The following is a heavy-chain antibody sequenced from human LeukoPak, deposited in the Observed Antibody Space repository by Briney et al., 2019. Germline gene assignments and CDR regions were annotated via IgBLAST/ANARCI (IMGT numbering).Heavy chain of an antibody. CDR3: AREETYYDFWSGYYNAPSYFDY. J-gene: IGHJ4*02. CDR1: GFTFSSYA. Sequence: QPGRSLRLSCAASGFTFSSYAMHWVRQAPGKGLEWVAVISYDGSNKYYADSVKGRFTISRDNSKNTLYLQMNSLRAEDTAVYYCAREETYYDFWSGYYNAPSYFDYWGQGTLVTVSS. V-gene: IGHV3-30-3*01. CDR2: ISYDGSNK. D-gene: IGHD3-3*01.